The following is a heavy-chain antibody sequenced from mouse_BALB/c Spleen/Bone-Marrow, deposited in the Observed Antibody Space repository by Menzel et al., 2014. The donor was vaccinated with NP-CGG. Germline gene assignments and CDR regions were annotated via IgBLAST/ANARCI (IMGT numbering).Heavy chain of an antibody. D-gene: IGHD2-14*01. V-gene: IGHV5-4*02. CDR1: GFTFSDYY. Sequence: EVQLVESGGGLVKPGGSLKLPCAASGFTFSDYYIYWVRQTPEKRLEWVATISDGGTYTYYPDTVKGRFTISRDNAKNNLYLQMNGLKSEDTAMYYCVRDGDYRYAYWGQGTLVTVSA. CDR3: VRDGDYRYAY. CDR2: ISDGGTYT. J-gene: IGHJ3*01.